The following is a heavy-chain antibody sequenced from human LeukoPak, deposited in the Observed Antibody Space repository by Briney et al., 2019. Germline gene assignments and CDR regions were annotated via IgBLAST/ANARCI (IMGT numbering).Heavy chain of an antibody. D-gene: IGHD6-6*01. CDR2: IWYDGSNE. CDR3: AKDGGIAARPVYFDY. J-gene: IGHJ4*02. CDR1: GFTFSSYA. Sequence: PGGSLRLSCAASGFTFSSYAMHWVRQAPGKGLEWEAAIWYDGSNEYYVDSVTGRFTISRDNSKNTLFLQMNSLRAEDTAVYYCAKDGGIAARPVYFDYWGQGTLVTVSS. V-gene: IGHV3-33*06.